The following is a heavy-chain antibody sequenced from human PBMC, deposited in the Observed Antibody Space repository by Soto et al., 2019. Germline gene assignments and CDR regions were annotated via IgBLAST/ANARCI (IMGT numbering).Heavy chain of an antibody. CDR2: IKSKTDGGTT. D-gene: IGHD3-9*01. Sequence: NPGGSLRLSCAASGFTFSNAWMNWVRQAPGKGLEWVGRIKSKTDGGTTDYAAPVKGRFTISRDDSKNTLYLQMNSLKTEDTAVYYCEIFYYYYGMDVWGQGTTVTVSS. CDR1: GFTFSNAW. CDR3: EIFYYYYGMDV. J-gene: IGHJ6*02. V-gene: IGHV3-15*07.